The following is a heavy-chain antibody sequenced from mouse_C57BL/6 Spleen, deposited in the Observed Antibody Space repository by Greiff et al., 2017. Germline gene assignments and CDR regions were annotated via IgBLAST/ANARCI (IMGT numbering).Heavy chain of an antibody. CDR2: FYPGSGSI. CDR3: ARHEDGAPGDYYAMDY. Sequence: VQLKESGAELVKPGASVKLSCKASGYTFTGYTIHWVKQRSGQGLEWIGWFYPGSGSIKYNEKFKDKATLTADKSSSTVYMELSRLTSEDSAVYFCARHEDGAPGDYYAMDYWGQGTSVTVSS. D-gene: IGHD3-1*01. V-gene: IGHV1-62-2*01. CDR1: GYTFTGYT. J-gene: IGHJ4*01.